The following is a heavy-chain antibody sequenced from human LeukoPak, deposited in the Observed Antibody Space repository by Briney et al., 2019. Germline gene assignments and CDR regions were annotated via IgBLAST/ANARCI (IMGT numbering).Heavy chain of an antibody. J-gene: IGHJ4*02. CDR2: ISISSNYI. V-gene: IGHV3-21*01. CDR1: GFTFSRYS. Sequence: GGSLRLSCAASGFTFSRYSMNWVRQAPGKGLEWVSSISISSNYIYYADSVKGRFTISRDNAKNSLYLQMNSLRAEDTAVYYCARDGGDSYGYFILGYWGQGTLVTVSS. CDR3: ARDGGDSYGYFILGY. D-gene: IGHD5-18*01.